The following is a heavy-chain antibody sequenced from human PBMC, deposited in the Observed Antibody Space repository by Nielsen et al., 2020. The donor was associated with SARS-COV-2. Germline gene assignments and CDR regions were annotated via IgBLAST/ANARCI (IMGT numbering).Heavy chain of an antibody. CDR2: ISYEGSKT. CDR3: AKRRAVFMLTFGGEGAMDV. V-gene: IGHV3-30*18. Sequence: GESLKISCAASGFTFNNYGFSWVRQAPGKGLEWVASISYEGSKTYYADSLTGRFTVSRDSSKNTVYLQMNSLSVEDTAVCHCAKRRAVFMLTFGGEGAMDVWGQGTTVSVSS. J-gene: IGHJ6*02. D-gene: IGHD3-16*01. CDR1: GFTFNNYG.